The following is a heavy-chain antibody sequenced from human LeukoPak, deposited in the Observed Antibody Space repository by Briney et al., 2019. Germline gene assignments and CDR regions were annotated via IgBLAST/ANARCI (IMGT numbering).Heavy chain of an antibody. CDR1: GGSISSGGYY. CDR2: IYHSGST. J-gene: IGHJ4*02. V-gene: IGHV4-30-2*01. D-gene: IGHD6-13*01. CDR3: ARSGYSSSWYQDY. Sequence: PSETLSLTCTVSGGSISSGGYYWSWIRQPPGKGLEWIGYIYHSGSTYYNPSLKSRVTISVDRSKNQFSLKLSSVTAADTAVYYCARSGYSSSWYQDYWGQGTLVTVSS.